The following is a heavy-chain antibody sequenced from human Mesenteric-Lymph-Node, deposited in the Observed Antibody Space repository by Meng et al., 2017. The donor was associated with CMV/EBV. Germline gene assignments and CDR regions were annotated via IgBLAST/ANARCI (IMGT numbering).Heavy chain of an antibody. Sequence: GESLKISCAASGFTFSNYYMSWIRQAPGKGLEWVSVIYGGGTTFYADSVRGRFTISRDNSKNMLFLQMNSLRAEDTAVYYCARGFRGGSYYVDAFDIWGQGTMVTVSS. CDR3: ARGFRGGSYYVDAFDI. J-gene: IGHJ3*02. V-gene: IGHV3-66*01. CDR1: GFTFSNYY. D-gene: IGHD1-26*01. CDR2: IYGGGTT.